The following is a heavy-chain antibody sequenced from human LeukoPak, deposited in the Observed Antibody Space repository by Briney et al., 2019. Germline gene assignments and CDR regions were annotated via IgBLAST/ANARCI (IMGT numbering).Heavy chain of an antibody. V-gene: IGHV4-61*02. CDR1: GGSISSGSYY. J-gene: IGHJ4*02. CDR3: ARNRAPLAPFDY. CDR2: IYTSGST. Sequence: PSETLSLTCTVSGGSISSGSYYWSWIRQPAGKGLEWIGRIYTSGSTNYNPSLKSRVTISVDTSKNQFSLKLSSVTAADTAVYYCARNRAPLAPFDYWGQGTLVTVSS.